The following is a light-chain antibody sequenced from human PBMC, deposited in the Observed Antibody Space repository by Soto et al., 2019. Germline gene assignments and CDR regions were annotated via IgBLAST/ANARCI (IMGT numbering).Light chain of an antibody. CDR1: QSVSSN. V-gene: IGKV3D-15*01. CDR3: QQYASTRWT. J-gene: IGKJ1*01. CDR2: GAS. Sequence: EIVMTHSLATLSVSPRERATLSSRASQSVSSNLAWYQQKPGQPPRLLIHGASSRASGIPDRFSGSGSGTDFTLTISRLQPEDFAVYYCQQYASTRWTFGQGTKVDI.